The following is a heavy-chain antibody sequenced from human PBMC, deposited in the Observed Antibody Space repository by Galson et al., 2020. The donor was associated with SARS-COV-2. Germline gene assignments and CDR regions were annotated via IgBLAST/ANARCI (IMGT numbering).Heavy chain of an antibody. CDR3: ARDKSSGWFTGGMDV. CDR1: GFTFTNYA. CDR2: ISYEGSNK. J-gene: IGHJ6*02. Sequence: GESLKISCAASGFTFTNYAMYWVRQAPGKGLEWVAVISYEGSNKYFADSVKGRFTISRDNSQNTLYLQMNNLRAEDTAVYYCARDKSSGWFTGGMDVWGQGTTVTASS. D-gene: IGHD6-19*01. V-gene: IGHV3-30*04.